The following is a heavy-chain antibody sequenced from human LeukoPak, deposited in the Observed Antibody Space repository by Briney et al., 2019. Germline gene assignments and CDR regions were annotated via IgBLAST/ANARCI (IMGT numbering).Heavy chain of an antibody. Sequence: SETLSHTCTVSGYSISSGYYWGWIRQPPGKGLEWIGTIYHSGSTYYNPSLKSRVTISRDTSKNQFSLKVSSVTAADTAVYYCARFGDWNFDSWGQGTLVTVSS. J-gene: IGHJ4*02. CDR2: IYHSGST. CDR3: ARFGDWNFDS. D-gene: IGHD2-21*02. V-gene: IGHV4-38-2*02. CDR1: GYSISSGYY.